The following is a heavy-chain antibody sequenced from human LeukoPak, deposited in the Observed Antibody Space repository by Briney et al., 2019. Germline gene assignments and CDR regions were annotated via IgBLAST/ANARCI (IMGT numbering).Heavy chain of an antibody. CDR2: IYYSGST. J-gene: IGHJ5*01. CDR3: ARCARAPDS. Sequence: PSETLSLTCTVSGGSISGSYWSWIRQPPGKGLEWIGYIYYSGSTNFSPSLKNRVTISVDTSKNQFSLQLSSVTAADTAVYYCARCARAPDSWGQGTLVTVSS. V-gene: IGHV4-59*08. CDR1: GGSISGSY.